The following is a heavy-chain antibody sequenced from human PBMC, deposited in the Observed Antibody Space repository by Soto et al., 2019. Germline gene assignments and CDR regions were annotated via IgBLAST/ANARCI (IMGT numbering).Heavy chain of an antibody. CDR3: ARIRNTRGSGWYYFDY. V-gene: IGHV2-70*01. D-gene: IGHD6-19*01. Sequence: SGPTLVNPTQTLTMTCTFSGFSLSTSGMCVSWIRQPPGKALEWLALIDWDDDKYYSTSLKTRLTISKDTSKNQVVLTMTNMDPVDTATYYCARIRNTRGSGWYYFDYWGQGTLVTVSS. J-gene: IGHJ4*02. CDR1: GFSLSTSGMC. CDR2: IDWDDDK.